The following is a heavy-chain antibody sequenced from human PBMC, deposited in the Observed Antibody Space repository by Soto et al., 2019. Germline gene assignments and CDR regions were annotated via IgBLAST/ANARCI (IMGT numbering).Heavy chain of an antibody. CDR2: MSYDEGRK. CDR3: ASVEMATIWFFDY. V-gene: IGHV3-30-3*01. D-gene: IGHD3-10*01. Sequence: VQLVESGGGVVQPGRSLRLSCAASGFTVSNYGMHWVRQAPGKGLEWVAVMSYDEGRKYYADSVKGRFTISRDNSKNTLYLQMDSLTREDTAMYYCASVEMATIWFFDYWGQGTLVTVSA. CDR1: GFTVSNYG. J-gene: IGHJ4*02.